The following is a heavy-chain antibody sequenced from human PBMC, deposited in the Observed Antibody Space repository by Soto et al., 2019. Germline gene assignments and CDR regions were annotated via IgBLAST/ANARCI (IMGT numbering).Heavy chain of an antibody. CDR2: IYYTGNT. Sequence: SETLCLTCTVSGGSISNVNDYWSWIRQPPGKGLEWIGYIYYTGNTYYNPSLRSRITISVDTSKDQFSLDLSSVTAADTAVYYCAKLYYANSFDPWGQGTLVTVSS. V-gene: IGHV4-30-4*01. CDR1: GGSISNVNDY. J-gene: IGHJ5*02. D-gene: IGHD2-8*01. CDR3: AKLYYANSFDP.